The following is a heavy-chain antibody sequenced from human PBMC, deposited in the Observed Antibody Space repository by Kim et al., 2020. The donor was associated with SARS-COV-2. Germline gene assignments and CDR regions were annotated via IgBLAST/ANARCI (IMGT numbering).Heavy chain of an antibody. D-gene: IGHD3-10*01. V-gene: IGHV7-4-1*02. CDR3: ASSMLYGVISAFDL. Sequence: ASVKVSCKASGHIFSSYAMNWVRQAPGQGLEWMGWINNNTGNPTYAQGFTGRFVFSLDTSDSTTYLQITSLKSEDTAVYYCASSMLYGVISAFDLWGQGTMVTVSS. J-gene: IGHJ3*01. CDR1: GHIFSSYA. CDR2: INNNTGNP.